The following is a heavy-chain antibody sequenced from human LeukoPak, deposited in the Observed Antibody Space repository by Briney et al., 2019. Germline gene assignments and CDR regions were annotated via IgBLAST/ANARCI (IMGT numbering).Heavy chain of an antibody. CDR2: INHSGGT. J-gene: IGHJ4*02. CDR3: ARGSWYSSNFDY. V-gene: IGHV4-34*01. D-gene: IGHD6-19*01. Sequence: SETLSLTCAVYGGSFSGYYWSWIRRPPGKGLEWIGEINHSGGTNYNPSLKSRVTISVDTSKNQFSLKLSSVTAADTAVYYCARGSWYSSNFDYWGQGTLVTVSS. CDR1: GGSFSGYY.